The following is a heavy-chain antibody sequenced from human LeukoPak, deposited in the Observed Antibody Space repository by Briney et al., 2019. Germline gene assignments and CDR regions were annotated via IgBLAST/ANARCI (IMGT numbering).Heavy chain of an antibody. V-gene: IGHV3-11*06. Sequence: PGGSLRLSCAASGFTFSDYYMSWIRQAPGKGLEWVSYISSSSSYTNYADSVKGRFTISRDNSKNTLYLQMNSLRAEDTAVYYCARGGGDILTGFLHFDYWGQGTLVTVSS. CDR3: ARGGGDILTGFLHFDY. CDR1: GFTFSDYY. CDR2: ISSSSSYT. J-gene: IGHJ4*02. D-gene: IGHD3-9*01.